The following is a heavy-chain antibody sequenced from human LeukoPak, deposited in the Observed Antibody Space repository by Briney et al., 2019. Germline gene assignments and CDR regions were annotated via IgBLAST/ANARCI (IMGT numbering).Heavy chain of an antibody. D-gene: IGHD6-19*01. CDR3: ARDAYSSGWSGWFDP. CDR1: GFTFSSYA. V-gene: IGHV3-30*04. Sequence: PGGSLRLSCAASGFTFSSYAMHWVRQAPGKGLEWVAVISYDGSNKFYADSVKGRFTISRDNSKNTLYLQMNSLRAEDTAVYYCARDAYSSGWSGWFDPWGQGTLVTVSS. CDR2: ISYDGSNK. J-gene: IGHJ5*02.